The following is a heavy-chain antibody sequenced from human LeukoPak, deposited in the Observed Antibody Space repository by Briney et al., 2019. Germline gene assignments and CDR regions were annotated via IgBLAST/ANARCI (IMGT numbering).Heavy chain of an antibody. Sequence: GGSLRLSCAASGFTFSSYSMNWVRQAPGEGLEWVSSISSSSSYIYYAVSVKGRFTISRDNAKNSLYLQMNSLRPEDTAVYYCAGYCSSTSCYVGVYYAMDVWGQGTTVTVSS. V-gene: IGHV3-21*01. CDR2: ISSSSSYI. J-gene: IGHJ6*02. D-gene: IGHD2-2*01. CDR1: GFTFSSYS. CDR3: AGYCSSTSCYVGVYYAMDV.